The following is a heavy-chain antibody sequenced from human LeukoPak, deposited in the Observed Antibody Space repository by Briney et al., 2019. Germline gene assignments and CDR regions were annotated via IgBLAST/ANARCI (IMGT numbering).Heavy chain of an antibody. D-gene: IGHD1-26*01. V-gene: IGHV3-23*01. CDR2: ISGSGDSP. J-gene: IGHJ4*02. CDR1: GFTFSTYA. Sequence: GGSLRLSCAASGFTFSTYAMSWVRQAPGKGLEWVSAISGSGDSPYYAASVKGRLTISRDNSKNTLYLQMNSLRAEDTAVYYCAKDKIVGAPNDYWGQGTLVTVSS. CDR3: AKDKIVGAPNDY.